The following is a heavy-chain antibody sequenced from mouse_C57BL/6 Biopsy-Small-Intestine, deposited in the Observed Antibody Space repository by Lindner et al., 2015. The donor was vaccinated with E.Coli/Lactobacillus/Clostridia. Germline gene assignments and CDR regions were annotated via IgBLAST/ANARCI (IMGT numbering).Heavy chain of an antibody. D-gene: IGHD1-1*01. Sequence: VQLQESGAELVRPGTSVKMSCKASGYTFTNYWIGWAKQRPGHGLEWIGDIYPGGGYTNYNEKFKGKATLTADKSSSTVYMELSRLTSEDSAVYFCARHGRFIGDYWGQGTTLTVSS. CDR3: ARHGRFIGDY. CDR1: GYTFTNYW. V-gene: IGHV1-63*01. J-gene: IGHJ2*01. CDR2: IYPGGGYT.